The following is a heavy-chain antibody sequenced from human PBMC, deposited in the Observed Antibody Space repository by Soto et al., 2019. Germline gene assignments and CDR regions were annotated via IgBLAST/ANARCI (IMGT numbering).Heavy chain of an antibody. CDR1: GGSISDYY. D-gene: IGHD6-25*01. Sequence: SETLSLTCTVSGGSISDYYWNWIRQPPGKGPEWIAHIHYSGSTNYNPSLRSRVTISVDTSKNQFSLNLKSVTAADTAVYYCARAHSGRPKPFDPWGQGTLVTVSS. V-gene: IGHV4-59*01. CDR2: IHYSGST. J-gene: IGHJ5*02. CDR3: ARAHSGRPKPFDP.